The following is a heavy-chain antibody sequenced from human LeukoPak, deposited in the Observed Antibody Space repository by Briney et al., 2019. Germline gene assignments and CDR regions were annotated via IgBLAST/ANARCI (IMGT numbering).Heavy chain of an antibody. J-gene: IGHJ4*02. CDR3: AKVPPGYCSSTSCFGYYFDY. D-gene: IGHD2-2*01. Sequence: GGSLRLSCAASGFTFSSYAMSWVRQAPGKGLEWVSTIRRSGGSTYYADSVKGRFTISRDNSKNTLYLQMNSLRAEDTAVYYCAKVPPGYCSSTSCFGYYFDYWGQGTLVTVSS. CDR1: GFTFSSYA. V-gene: IGHV3-23*01. CDR2: IRRSGGST.